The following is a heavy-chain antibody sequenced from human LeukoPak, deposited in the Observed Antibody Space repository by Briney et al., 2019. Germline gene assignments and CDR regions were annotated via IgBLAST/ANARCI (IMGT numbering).Heavy chain of an antibody. Sequence: ASVKVSCKASGYTFTSYYLHWVRQAPGQGLEWMGIINPSGGSTSYAQKFQYRITMTRDTSTTTVYLELSRLRSEDTAVYYCARRGSYYNVADYWGQGTLVTVSP. CDR2: INPSGGST. D-gene: IGHD1-26*01. J-gene: IGHJ4*02. V-gene: IGHV1-46*01. CDR3: ARRGSYYNVADY. CDR1: GYTFTSYY.